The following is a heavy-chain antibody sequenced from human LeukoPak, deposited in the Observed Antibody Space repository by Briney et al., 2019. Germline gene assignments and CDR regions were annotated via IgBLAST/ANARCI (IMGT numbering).Heavy chain of an antibody. V-gene: IGHV4-38-2*02. CDR2: IYHSGST. Sequence: SETLSLTCTVSGYSISSAYYWGWIRQPPGKGLEWIGTIYHSGSTYYNPSLKSRVTISVDTSKNQFSLKLSSVTAADTAVYYCARSTYSSGPVDYWGQGTLVTVSS. J-gene: IGHJ4*02. D-gene: IGHD6-19*01. CDR1: GYSISSAYY. CDR3: ARSTYSSGPVDY.